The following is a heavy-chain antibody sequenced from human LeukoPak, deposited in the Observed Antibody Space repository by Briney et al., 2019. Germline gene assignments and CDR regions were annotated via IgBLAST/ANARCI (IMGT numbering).Heavy chain of an antibody. CDR1: GYTFTGYN. CDR2: INPNSGGT. D-gene: IGHD2-2*01. CDR3: ARASKIVVVPAATPPDP. V-gene: IGHV1-2*02. Sequence: ASVKVSCKASGYTFTGYNMHWVRQAPGQGLEWMGWINPNSGGTNYAQKFQGRVTMTRDTSISTAYMELSRLRSDDTAVYCCARASKIVVVPAATPPDPWGQGTLVTVSS. J-gene: IGHJ5*02.